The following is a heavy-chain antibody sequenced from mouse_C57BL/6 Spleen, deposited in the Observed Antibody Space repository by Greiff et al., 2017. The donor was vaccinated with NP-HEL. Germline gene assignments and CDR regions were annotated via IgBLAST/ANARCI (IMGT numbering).Heavy chain of an antibody. D-gene: IGHD1-1*01. CDR2: IWSGGST. V-gene: IGHV2-2*01. CDR1: GFSLTSYG. Sequence: VQLQQSGPGLVQPSQRLSITCTVSGFSLTSYGVHWVRQSPGKGLEWLGVIWSGGSTDYNAAFISRLSISKDNSKSQVFFKMNSLQADDTAIYYCARRGITTVVRAMDYWGQGTSVTVSS. CDR3: ARRGITTVVRAMDY. J-gene: IGHJ4*01.